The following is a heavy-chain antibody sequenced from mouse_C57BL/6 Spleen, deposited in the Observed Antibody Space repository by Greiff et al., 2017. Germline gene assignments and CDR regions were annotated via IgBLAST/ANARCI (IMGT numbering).Heavy chain of an antibody. CDR3: ARSIYDGYYGVDY. V-gene: IGHV1-82*01. Sequence: QVQLQQSGPELVKPGASVKISCKASGYAFSSSWMNWVKQRPGKGLEWIGRLYPGDGDTNYNGKFKGKATLTADQSSSTAYLQLSSLKSEESAVYFCARSIYDGYYGVDYWGQGTSVTVSS. J-gene: IGHJ4*01. CDR2: LYPGDGDT. D-gene: IGHD2-3*01. CDR1: GYAFSSSW.